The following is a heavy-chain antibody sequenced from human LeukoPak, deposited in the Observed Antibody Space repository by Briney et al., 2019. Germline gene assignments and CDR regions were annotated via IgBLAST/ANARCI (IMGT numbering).Heavy chain of an antibody. CDR3: ATKSNSAFGY. CDR2: ISYSGGST. J-gene: IGHJ4*02. V-gene: IGHV3-23*01. CDR1: GFTFSSYA. D-gene: IGHD4-11*01. Sequence: GGSLRLSCAASGFTFSSYAMSWVRQAPGKGLEWVSAISYSGGSTYYADSVKGRFTISRDNSKNTLNLQMNSLRAEDTAVYYCATKSNSAFGYWGQGTLVTVSS.